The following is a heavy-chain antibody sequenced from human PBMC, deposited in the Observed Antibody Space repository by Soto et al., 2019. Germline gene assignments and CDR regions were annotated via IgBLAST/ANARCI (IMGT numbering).Heavy chain of an antibody. V-gene: IGHV3-30-3*01. CDR1: RFTFSSYT. CDR3: ARTGLRFLEWLFDY. Sequence: PGGSLRLSCAASRFTFSSYTMHWVRQAPGKGLEWVAVISYDGSNKYYADSVKGRFTISRDNSKNTLYLQMNSLRAEDTAVYYCARTGLRFLEWLFDYWGQGSLVTVSS. CDR2: ISYDGSNK. J-gene: IGHJ4*02. D-gene: IGHD3-3*01.